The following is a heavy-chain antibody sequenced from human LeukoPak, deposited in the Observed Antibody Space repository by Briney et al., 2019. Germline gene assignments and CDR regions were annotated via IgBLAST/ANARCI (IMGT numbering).Heavy chain of an antibody. Sequence: SETLSLTCTVSGYSISNGYYWGWIRQPPGKGLEWVGSIYHRGSTYYNPSLKSRVTISVDTSKNQFSLKLSSVTAADTAVYYCARLLRYFDWLLFNHGDAFDIWGQGTMVTVSS. V-gene: IGHV4-38-2*02. CDR1: GYSISNGYY. CDR3: ARLLRYFDWLLFNHGDAFDI. CDR2: IYHRGST. J-gene: IGHJ3*02. D-gene: IGHD3-9*01.